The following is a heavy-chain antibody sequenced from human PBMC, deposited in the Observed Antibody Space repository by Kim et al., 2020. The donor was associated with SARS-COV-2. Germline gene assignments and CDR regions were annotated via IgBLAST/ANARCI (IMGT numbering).Heavy chain of an antibody. V-gene: IGHV3-9*01. CDR3: AKVIVRGVIPDAFDI. D-gene: IGHD3-10*01. Sequence: DSVKSRFTISRDNAKNSLSLQMSSVRAEDTALYYCAKVIVRGVIPDAFDIWGQGTMVTVA. J-gene: IGHJ3*02.